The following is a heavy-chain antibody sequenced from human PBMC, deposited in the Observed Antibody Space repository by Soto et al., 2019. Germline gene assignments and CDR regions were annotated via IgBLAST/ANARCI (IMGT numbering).Heavy chain of an antibody. CDR3: ARQYGDSDAFDI. V-gene: IGHV4-59*08. D-gene: IGHD4-17*01. CDR1: GGSISSYY. CDR2: IYYSGNT. Sequence: PSETLSLTCTVSGGSISSYYWSWIRQPPGKGLEWIGYIYYSGNTNYNPSLKSRVTISVDTSKNQFSLKLSSVTAADTAVYYCARQYGDSDAFDIWGQGTMVTVSS. J-gene: IGHJ3*02.